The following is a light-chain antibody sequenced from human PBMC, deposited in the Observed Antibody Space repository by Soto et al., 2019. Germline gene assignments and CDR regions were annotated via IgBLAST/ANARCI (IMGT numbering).Light chain of an antibody. Sequence: QSALNQPASVSGSPGQASTISCTGTSSDVGGYNYVSWYQQHPGKAPKPMIYEVSNRPSGVSNRFSGSKSGNTASLTISGRQAEDEADYYSSSYTSSTTYVFGTGTKV. V-gene: IGLV2-14*01. J-gene: IGLJ1*01. CDR2: EVS. CDR3: SSYTSSTTYV. CDR1: SSDVGGYNY.